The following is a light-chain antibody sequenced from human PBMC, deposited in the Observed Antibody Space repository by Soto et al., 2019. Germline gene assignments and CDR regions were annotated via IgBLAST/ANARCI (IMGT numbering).Light chain of an antibody. J-gene: IGKJ4*01. CDR1: QNLGTF. CDR2: GAS. V-gene: IGKV1-39*01. CDR3: QQSFSNVALS. Sequence: DILLTQSPSSLSASVGDRVTVICRASQNLGTFLNWYQQRPGEAPELLISGASNLQSGVPSRFSGSGSGTDFTLTISGLHPEDFATYYCQQSFSNVALSFGGGTKVAI.